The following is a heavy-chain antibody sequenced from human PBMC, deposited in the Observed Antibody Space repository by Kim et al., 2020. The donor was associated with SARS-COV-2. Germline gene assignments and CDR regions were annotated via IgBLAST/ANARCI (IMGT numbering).Heavy chain of an antibody. D-gene: IGHD2-15*01. CDR1: GFTFSSYA. CDR2: ISYDGSNK. V-gene: IGHV3-30*04. CDR3: ARGGDIVVVVSATVHYYG. J-gene: IGHJ6*01. Sequence: GGSLRLSCAASGFTFSSYAMHWVRQAPGKGLEWVAVISYDGSNKYYADSVKGRFTISRDNSKNTLYLQMNSLRAEDTAVYYCARGGDIVVVVSATVHYYG.